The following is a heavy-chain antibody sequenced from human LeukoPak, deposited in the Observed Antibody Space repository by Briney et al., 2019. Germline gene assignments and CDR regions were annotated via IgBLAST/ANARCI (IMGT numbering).Heavy chain of an antibody. Sequence: PGGSLRLSCAAYGFTLRSYDMSWVRQAPGKGLEWVAATSGSGVNSYYADSVRGRFTISRDNSQNTLYLQMDSLRAEDTALYYCAKEYSGYDFDYWGQGTLVTVSS. D-gene: IGHD5-12*01. CDR3: AKEYSGYDFDY. CDR1: GFTLRSYD. J-gene: IGHJ4*02. CDR2: TSGSGVNS. V-gene: IGHV3-23*01.